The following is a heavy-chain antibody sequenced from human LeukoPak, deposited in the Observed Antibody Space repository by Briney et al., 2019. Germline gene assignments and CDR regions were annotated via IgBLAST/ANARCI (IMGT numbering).Heavy chain of an antibody. Sequence: GGSLRLSCAASYFTFTDTWMNWVRQAPGKGLEWVGRIKSKTDGGTTDYAAPVKGRFTISRDDSKNTLYLQMNSLKTEDTAVYYCTTILKGLSGWCYWGQGTLVIVSS. J-gene: IGHJ4*02. V-gene: IGHV3-15*07. CDR1: YFTFTDTW. CDR3: TTILKGLSGWCY. D-gene: IGHD6-19*01. CDR2: IKSKTDGGTT.